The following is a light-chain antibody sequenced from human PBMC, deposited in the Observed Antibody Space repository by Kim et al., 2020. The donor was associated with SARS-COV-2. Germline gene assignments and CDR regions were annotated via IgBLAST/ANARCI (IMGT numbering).Light chain of an antibody. CDR2: DRG. Sequence: PGQSVTISCTGTSTDVGGYDYVACYQQHPLKGPTILIYDRGKRPAGVPHRFSGSKSCNTADLTIAGLQAEYESDYYCCSYGGNYVVFGGGTQLTVL. J-gene: IGLJ2*01. CDR3: CSYGGNYVV. V-gene: IGLV2-11*01. CDR1: STDVGGYDY.